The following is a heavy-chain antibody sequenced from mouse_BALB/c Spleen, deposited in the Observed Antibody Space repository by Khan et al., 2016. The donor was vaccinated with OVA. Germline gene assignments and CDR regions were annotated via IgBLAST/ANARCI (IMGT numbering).Heavy chain of an antibody. CDR3: ARDHGNTYEYFDY. J-gene: IGHJ2*01. V-gene: IGHV2-9*02. D-gene: IGHD1-1*01. Sequence: QVQLKQSGPGLVAPSQSLSITCTVSGFSLTSYGVHWVRRPPGKGLEWLGIIWAGGSTNYNSALMSRLSISKDNSKSQVFVKMISLQTDDTAMYYCARDHGNTYEYFDYWGQGTTLTVSS. CDR2: IWAGGST. CDR1: GFSLTSYG.